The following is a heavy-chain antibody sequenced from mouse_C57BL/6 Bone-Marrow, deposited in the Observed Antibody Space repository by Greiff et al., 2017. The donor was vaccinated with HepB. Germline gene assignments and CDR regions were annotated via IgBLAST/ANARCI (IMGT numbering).Heavy chain of an antibody. J-gene: IGHJ1*03. CDR1: GFSLTSYA. V-gene: IGHV2-9-1*01. Sequence: VQLVESGPGLVAPSQSLSITCTVSGFSLTSYAISWVRQPPGKGLEWLGVIWTGGGTNYNSALKSRLSISKDNSKSQVFLKMNSLQTDDTARYYCARKTNWGSYWYFDVWGTGTTVTVSS. CDR2: IWTGGGT. D-gene: IGHD4-1*01. CDR3: ARKTNWGSYWYFDV.